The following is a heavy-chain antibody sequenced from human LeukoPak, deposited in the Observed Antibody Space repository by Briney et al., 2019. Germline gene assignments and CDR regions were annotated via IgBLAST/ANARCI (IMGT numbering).Heavy chain of an antibody. Sequence: SQTLSLTCTVSGGSISSGSYYWSWIRQPAGKGLEWIGRIYTSGSTNYNPSLKSRVTISVDTSKNQFSLKLSSVTAADTAVYYCAGLAIAVAGYYYYYMDVWGKGTTVTVSS. CDR2: IYTSGST. D-gene: IGHD6-19*01. CDR1: GGSISSGSYY. V-gene: IGHV4-61*02. CDR3: AGLAIAVAGYYYYYMDV. J-gene: IGHJ6*03.